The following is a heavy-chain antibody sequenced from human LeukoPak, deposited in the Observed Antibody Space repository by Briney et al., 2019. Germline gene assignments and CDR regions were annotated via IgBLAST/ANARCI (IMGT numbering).Heavy chain of an antibody. CDR1: GYTFTSYA. Sequence: ASVEVSCKASGYTFTSYAMHWVRQAPGQRLEWMGWINAGNGNTKYSQKFQGRVTITRDTSASTAYMELSSLRSEDTAVYYCARASYYDILTGQSLDYWGQGTLVTVSS. V-gene: IGHV1-3*01. CDR2: INAGNGNT. CDR3: ARASYYDILTGQSLDY. D-gene: IGHD3-9*01. J-gene: IGHJ4*02.